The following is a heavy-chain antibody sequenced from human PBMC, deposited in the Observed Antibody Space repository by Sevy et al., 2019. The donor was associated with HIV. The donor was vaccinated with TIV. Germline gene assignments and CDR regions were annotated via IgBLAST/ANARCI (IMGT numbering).Heavy chain of an antibody. CDR3: AGGQGGGSGSRATVFDI. Sequence: SETLSLTCVVNGGSFNGFYWNWIRQPPGKGLEWIGEIDHTGRTTYKPSLTNYNPSLKSRVTMSLLTSKNQFSLKRTSVTAADTAVYYCAGGQGGGSGSRATVFDIWGQGTMVTVSS. CDR2: IDHTGRTTYKPSLT. V-gene: IGHV4-34*01. J-gene: IGHJ3*02. D-gene: IGHD6-19*01. CDR1: GGSFNGFY.